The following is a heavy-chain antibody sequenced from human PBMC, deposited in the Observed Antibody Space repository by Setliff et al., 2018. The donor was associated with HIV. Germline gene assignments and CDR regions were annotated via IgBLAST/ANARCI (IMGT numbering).Heavy chain of an antibody. Sequence: GGSLRLSCAASGFIFGSYWMHWVRQTPEKGLEWVARIETDGSDTSYADSVKGRFTISGDNTQKTLYLQMNSLRVEDTAVYYCARAYNVYDYRSDSSGYDYWGQGTLVTVSS. CDR3: ARAYNVYDYRSDSSGYDY. CDR1: GFIFGSYW. V-gene: IGHV3-74*01. D-gene: IGHD3-22*01. J-gene: IGHJ4*02. CDR2: IETDGSDT.